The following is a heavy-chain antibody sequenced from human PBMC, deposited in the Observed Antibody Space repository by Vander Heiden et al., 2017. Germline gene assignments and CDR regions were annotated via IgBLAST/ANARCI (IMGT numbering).Heavy chain of an antibody. J-gene: IGHJ6*02. D-gene: IGHD2-2*01. CDR1: GLTFSTYA. Sequence: EVQLLESGGGFIQPGGSLRLSCAASGLTFSTYAMTWVRQAPGKGLEWVSVISATGATTYDADSVKDRSTISRDNSKNMLYVQINSLRADDTAVYYGAKEDQDGMDVWGQGTPVTV. CDR2: ISATGATT. V-gene: IGHV3-23*01. CDR3: AKEDQDGMDV.